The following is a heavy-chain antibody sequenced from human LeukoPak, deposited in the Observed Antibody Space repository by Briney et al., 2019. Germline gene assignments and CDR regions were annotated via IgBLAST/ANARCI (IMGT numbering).Heavy chain of an antibody. J-gene: IGHJ4*02. V-gene: IGHV3-74*01. Sequence: GGSLRLSCAASGFTFRSYWMHWVREAPGKGLVWVSRINSDGSSTSYADSVKGRFTISRDNAKNTLYLQMNSLRAEDTAVYYCAREPAVHDYFDYWGQGTLVTVSS. CDR2: INSDGSST. CDR3: AREPAVHDYFDY. D-gene: IGHD3-10*02. CDR1: GFTFRSYW.